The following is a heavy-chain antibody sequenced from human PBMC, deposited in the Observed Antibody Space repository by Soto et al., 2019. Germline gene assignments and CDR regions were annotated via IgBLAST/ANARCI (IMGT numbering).Heavy chain of an antibody. CDR2: ISGSGSTI. CDR3: ARGGVY. D-gene: IGHD2-8*01. V-gene: IGHV3-48*03. Sequence: GGSLRLSCEATGFTFSSHEMDWIRQTPGKRLEWIAKISGSGSTINYADSVKGRFTISRDNVQRTLHLQMDSLRVEDTGVYYCARGGVYWGRGTLVTVSS. CDR1: GFTFSSHE. J-gene: IGHJ1*01.